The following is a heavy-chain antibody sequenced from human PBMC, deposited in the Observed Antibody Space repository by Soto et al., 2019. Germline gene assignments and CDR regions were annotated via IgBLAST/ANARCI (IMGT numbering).Heavy chain of an antibody. V-gene: IGHV4-34*01. Sequence: QVQLQQWGAGLLKPSETLSLTCAVYGGSFSGYYWSWIRQPPGKGLEWIGEINHSGSTNYNPSLKSRVTISVDTSKNQFSLNLRSMTAADTAVYYRASYGGDWFDPWGQGTLVTVSS. CDR3: ASYGGDWFDP. CDR2: INHSGST. CDR1: GGSFSGYY. J-gene: IGHJ5*02. D-gene: IGHD3-10*01.